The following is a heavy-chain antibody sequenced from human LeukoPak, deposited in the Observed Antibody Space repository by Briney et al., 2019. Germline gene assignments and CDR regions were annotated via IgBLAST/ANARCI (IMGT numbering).Heavy chain of an antibody. J-gene: IGHJ6*02. V-gene: IGHV3-33*01. Sequence: SGGSLRLSCAASGFTFSSYGMHWVRQAPGKGLEWVAVIWYDGSNKYYADSVKGRFTISRDNSKNTLYLQMNSLRAEDTAVYYCASDGDYHYYYGMDVWGQGTTVTVSS. CDR3: ASDGDYHYYYGMDV. CDR2: IWYDGSNK. D-gene: IGHD4-17*01. CDR1: GFTFSSYG.